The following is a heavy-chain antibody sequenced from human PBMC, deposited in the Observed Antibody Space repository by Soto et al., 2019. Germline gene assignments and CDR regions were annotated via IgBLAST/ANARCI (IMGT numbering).Heavy chain of an antibody. Sequence: PSXXLSXXCXVSGGSXSSSSYXWXWIRXXPGMALEWIGEINHLGSINYNPSLKSRVTMSVDTSKNQFSLTLNSVTAADTATYYCARGGISHWAYFYYMDVWDRGTTVTVSS. CDR2: INHLGSI. V-gene: IGHV4-39*07. CDR1: GGSXSSSSYX. CDR3: ARGGISHWAYFYYMDV. D-gene: IGHD2-21*01. J-gene: IGHJ6*03.